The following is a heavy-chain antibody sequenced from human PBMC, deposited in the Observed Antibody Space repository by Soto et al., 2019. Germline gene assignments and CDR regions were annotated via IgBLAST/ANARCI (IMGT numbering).Heavy chain of an antibody. CDR3: ARGSSIAGLYYGMDV. CDR2: NYYSGST. J-gene: IGHJ6*02. V-gene: IGHV4-31*03. CDR1: GGSISSGGYY. Sequence: QVQLQESGPGLVKPSQTLSLTCTVSGGSISSGGYYWTWIRQHPGKGLAWIGYNYYSGSTYYNPSLKSRVTISLDTSKNQFSLKLSSVTAADTAVYYCARGSSIAGLYYGMDVWGQGTTVTVSS. D-gene: IGHD6-6*01.